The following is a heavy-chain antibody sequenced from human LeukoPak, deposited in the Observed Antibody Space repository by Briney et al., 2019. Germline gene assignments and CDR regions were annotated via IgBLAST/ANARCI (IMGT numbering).Heavy chain of an antibody. J-gene: IGHJ4*02. V-gene: IGHV3-48*02. D-gene: IGHD2-15*01. Sequence: GGSLRLSCAASGFAFSRYSMNWVRQAPGKGLEWISYISSGSSTIYYADSVKGRFTISRDNAKNSLYLQMNSLKDEDTAVYYCAISWGYYFDYWGQGTLVTVSS. CDR3: AISWGYYFDY. CDR1: GFAFSRYS. CDR2: ISSGSSTI.